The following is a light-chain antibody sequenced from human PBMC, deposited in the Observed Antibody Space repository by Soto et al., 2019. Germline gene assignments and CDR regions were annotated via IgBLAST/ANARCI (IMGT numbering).Light chain of an antibody. V-gene: IGLV1-44*01. CDR1: SSNIGSNT. CDR3: AAWDDSLNGRGV. CDR2: SNN. Sequence: QAVVTQPPSAFGTPGQRVTISCSGSSSNIGSNTVNWYQQLPGTAPKLLIYSNNQRPSGVPDRFSGSRSGTSASLAISGLQSEDEGDYYCAAWDDSLNGRGVFGGGTKLTVL. J-gene: IGLJ3*02.